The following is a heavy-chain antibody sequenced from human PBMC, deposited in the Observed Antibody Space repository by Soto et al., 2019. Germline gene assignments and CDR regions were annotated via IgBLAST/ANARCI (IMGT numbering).Heavy chain of an antibody. CDR1: GYTFTTYA. Sequence: QVQLVQSGAEVKKPGASVKVSCKASGYTFTTYAMHWVRQAPGQRLEWMGWINAGNGNTKYSQKFQGRVTITRDTSASTAYMDLSSLRSEDTAVYYCARDKGYCSSTGCYKPLFDYWGQGTLVTVSS. CDR2: INAGNGNT. CDR3: ARDKGYCSSTGCYKPLFDY. V-gene: IGHV1-3*01. D-gene: IGHD2-2*02. J-gene: IGHJ4*02.